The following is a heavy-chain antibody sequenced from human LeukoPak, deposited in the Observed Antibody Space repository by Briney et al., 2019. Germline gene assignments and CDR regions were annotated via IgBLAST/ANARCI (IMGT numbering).Heavy chain of an antibody. V-gene: IGHV3-23*01. J-gene: IGHJ4*02. CDR2: ISGSGGST. CDR1: GFTFSSYA. D-gene: IGHD2-15*01. CDR3: AKTPGYCSGGSCYPRTNYFDY. Sequence: AGGSLRLSCAASGFTFSSYAMSWVRQAPGKGLEWVSAISGSGGSTYYADSVKGRFTISGDNSKNTLYLQMNSLRAEDTAVYYCAKTPGYCSGGSCYPRTNYFDYWGQGTLVTVSS.